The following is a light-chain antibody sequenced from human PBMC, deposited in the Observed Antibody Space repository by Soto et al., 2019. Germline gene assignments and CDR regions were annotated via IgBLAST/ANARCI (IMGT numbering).Light chain of an antibody. CDR1: QSISNNH. J-gene: IGKJ1*01. Sequence: EIMLTQSPATLSLSPGEIATLSFRASQSISNNHLAWYQQKPGQAPRLLIHGTSNRATGIPDRFSGSGSGTDFTLTFSRLEPEDFAVYYCEYYGSSITFGQGTKVDIK. CDR3: EYYGSSIT. CDR2: GTS. V-gene: IGKV3-20*01.